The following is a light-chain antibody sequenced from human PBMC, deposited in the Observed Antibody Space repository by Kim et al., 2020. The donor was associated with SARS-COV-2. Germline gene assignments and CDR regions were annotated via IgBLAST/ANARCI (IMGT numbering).Light chain of an antibody. CDR1: SGSIASNY. J-gene: IGLJ3*02. Sequence: NFMLTQPHSVSESTGKTVTISCTRSSGSIASNYVQWYQQRPGSSPTTVIYEDNQRPSGVPDRFSGSIDSSSNSASLTISGLKTEDEADYYCQSYDSSNPSWVFGGGTQLPV. CDR3: QSYDSSNPSWV. CDR2: EDN. V-gene: IGLV6-57*01.